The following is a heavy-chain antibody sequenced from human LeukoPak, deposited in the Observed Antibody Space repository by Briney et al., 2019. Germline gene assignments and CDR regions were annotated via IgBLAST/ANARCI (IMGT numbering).Heavy chain of an antibody. V-gene: IGHV4-38-2*02. Sequence: SETLSLTCTVSGYSISSGYYWGWIRPPPGKGLEWIGTIYQSGSTYYNPSLKSRVTISIDTSKNQFSLKLSSVTAADTAVYYCARLPRGYCTNGICYTDAFDIWGQGTMVTVSS. CDR3: ARLPRGYCTNGICYTDAFDI. CDR1: GYSISSGYY. D-gene: IGHD2-8*01. J-gene: IGHJ3*02. CDR2: IYQSGST.